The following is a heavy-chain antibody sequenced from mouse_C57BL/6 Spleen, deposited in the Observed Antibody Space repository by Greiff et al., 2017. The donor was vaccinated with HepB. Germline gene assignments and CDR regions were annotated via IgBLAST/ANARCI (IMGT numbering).Heavy chain of an antibody. CDR2: IDPSDSET. D-gene: IGHD1-1*01. V-gene: IGHV1-52*01. Sequence: VQLQQPGAELVRPGSSVKLSCKASGYTFTSYWMHWVKQRPIQGLEWIGNIDPSDSETHYNQKFKDKATLTVDKSSSTAYMQLSSLTSEDSAVYYCARRGDSSYFDYWGQGTTLTVSS. CDR3: ARRGDSSYFDY. J-gene: IGHJ2*01. CDR1: GYTFTSYW.